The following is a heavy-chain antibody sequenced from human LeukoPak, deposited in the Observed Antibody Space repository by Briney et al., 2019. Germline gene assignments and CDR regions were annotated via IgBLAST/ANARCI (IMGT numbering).Heavy chain of an antibody. Sequence: GGSLRLSCAASGFTFSSYGMHWVRQAPGKGLEGVAVIWYDGSNKYYADSVKGRFTISRDKSKNTLYLQMNSLRAEDTAVYYCARDLGQQLVRGFDYWGQGTLVTVSS. CDR1: GFTFSSYG. J-gene: IGHJ4*02. CDR2: IWYDGSNK. D-gene: IGHD6-13*01. CDR3: ARDLGQQLVRGFDY. V-gene: IGHV3-33*01.